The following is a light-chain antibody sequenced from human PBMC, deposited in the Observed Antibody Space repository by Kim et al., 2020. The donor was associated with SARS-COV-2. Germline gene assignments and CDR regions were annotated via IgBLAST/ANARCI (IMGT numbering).Light chain of an antibody. Sequence: DIQMTQSPSALSASVGDRVTITCRASQSITTWLAWYQQKPGKAPKLLIYRASDLESGVPSRFGGSGSGTEFTLTISSLQPDDFATYFCQQYSTYPWTFGQGTKVDIK. CDR2: RAS. CDR3: QQYSTYPWT. J-gene: IGKJ1*01. V-gene: IGKV1-5*03. CDR1: QSITTW.